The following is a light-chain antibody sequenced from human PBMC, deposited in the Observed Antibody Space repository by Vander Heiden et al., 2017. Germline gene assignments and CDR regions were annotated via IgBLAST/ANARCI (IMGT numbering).Light chain of an antibody. CDR3: RQYLQAQVT. CDR1: QSLLHSNGYNY. Sequence: DIVMTQSPLSMPVTPGEPASISCRSSQSLLHSNGYNYLDWYLQKPGQSPQLLIYLGSNRASGVPDRFSGSGSGTDFTLKISRVEAEDVGVYYCRQYLQAQVTFGQGTKMEIK. V-gene: IGKV2-28*01. J-gene: IGKJ2*01. CDR2: LGS.